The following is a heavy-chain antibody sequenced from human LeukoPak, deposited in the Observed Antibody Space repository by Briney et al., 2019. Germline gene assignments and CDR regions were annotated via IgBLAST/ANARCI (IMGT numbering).Heavy chain of an antibody. V-gene: IGHV4-39*01. CDR1: GGSISSSSYY. J-gene: IGHJ4*02. CDR3: ARHVWSNTFYYGSGSPGLDY. D-gene: IGHD3-10*01. Sequence: PSETLSLTCTVSGGSISSSSYYWGWIRQPPGKGLEWIGSIYYSGSTYYNPSLKSRVTISVDTSKNQFSLKLSSVTAADTAVYYCARHVWSNTFYYGSGSPGLDYWGQGILVTVSS. CDR2: IYYSGST.